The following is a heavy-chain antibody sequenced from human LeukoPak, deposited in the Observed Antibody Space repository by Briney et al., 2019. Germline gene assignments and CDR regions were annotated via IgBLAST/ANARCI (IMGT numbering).Heavy chain of an antibody. D-gene: IGHD3-22*01. CDR1: GFTFDDYA. CDR3: AKDLSSAITSALVLDV. Sequence: GGSLRLSCTVSGFTFDDYAMHWVRHTPGKGLEWVAGITWNRDNIGYGDSVKGRFTISRDNVKNVLYLQMNSLRPEDTALYYCAKDLSSAITSALVLDVWGQGTTVTVSS. V-gene: IGHV3-9*01. CDR2: ITWNRDNI. J-gene: IGHJ6*02.